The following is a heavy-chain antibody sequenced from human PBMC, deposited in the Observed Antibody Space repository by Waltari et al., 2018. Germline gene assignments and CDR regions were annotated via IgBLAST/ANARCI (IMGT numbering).Heavy chain of an antibody. D-gene: IGHD2-21*02. CDR1: GGSVNSYY. J-gene: IGHJ4*02. CDR2: IYYNGNT. CDR3: ARGRYGGNSRPYDH. V-gene: IGHV4-59*02. Sequence: QVQLQESGPGLVKPSETLSLTCTVSGGSVNSYYWSWIRQPPGKGLEWIGHIYYNGNTDSNPSLKGRVTMLVDSSKNQVSLNLTSVTAADTALYFCARGRYGGNSRPYDHWGQGTLVTVAS.